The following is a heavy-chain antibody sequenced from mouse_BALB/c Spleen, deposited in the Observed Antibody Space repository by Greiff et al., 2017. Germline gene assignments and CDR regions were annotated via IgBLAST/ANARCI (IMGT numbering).Heavy chain of an antibody. D-gene: IGHD2-3*01. J-gene: IGHJ2*01. Sequence: QVQLKQSGAELAKPGASVKMSCKASGYTFTSYWMHWVKQRPGQGLEWIGYINPSTGYTEYNQKFKDKATLTADKSSSTAYMQLSSLTSEDSAVYYCARSGSYDYFDYWGQGTTLTVSS. V-gene: IGHV1-7*01. CDR2: INPSTGYT. CDR3: ARSGSYDYFDY. CDR1: GYTFTSYW.